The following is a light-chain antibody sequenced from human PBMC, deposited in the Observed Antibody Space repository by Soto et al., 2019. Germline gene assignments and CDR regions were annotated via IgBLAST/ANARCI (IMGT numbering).Light chain of an antibody. CDR3: QQYNSFWT. CDR2: DVS. Sequence: DIQMTQTPSSLSASTGDRVTITCQASQDINNCLNWYHQKPGKAPKLLIYDVSNLETGVPSRFSGSGSGTHFTLTISSLQPDDFATYYCQQYNSFWTFGQGTKVDIK. V-gene: IGKV1-33*01. J-gene: IGKJ1*01. CDR1: QDINNC.